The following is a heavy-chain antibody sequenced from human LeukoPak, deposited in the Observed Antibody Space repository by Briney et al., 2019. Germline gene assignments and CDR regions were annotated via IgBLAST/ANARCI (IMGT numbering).Heavy chain of an antibody. Sequence: SETLSLTCSVPIDSITNYYWSWIRQPPGKGLEWIGRIYTSGSTNYNPSLKSRVTISVDTSKNQFSLKLSSVTAADTAVYYCARDHRSDYSSGGDYWGQGNLVTVSS. J-gene: IGHJ4*02. CDR2: IYTSGST. CDR3: ARDHRSDYSSGGDY. CDR1: IDSITNYY. D-gene: IGHD6-19*01. V-gene: IGHV4-4*08.